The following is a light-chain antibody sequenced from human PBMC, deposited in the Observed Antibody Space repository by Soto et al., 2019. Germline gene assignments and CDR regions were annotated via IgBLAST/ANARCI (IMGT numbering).Light chain of an antibody. CDR1: QSISSSY. V-gene: IGKV3-20*01. CDR2: GAS. CDR3: QPYGSSRT. J-gene: IGKJ1*01. Sequence: EIVLTQSPGTLSLSPGERATLSCRASQSISSSYLAWYQQKPGQAPRLLIYGASSRATGIPDRFSGSGSGPAFTLTISGLEPEEFAVYSCQPYGSSRTFGQGTKVELQ.